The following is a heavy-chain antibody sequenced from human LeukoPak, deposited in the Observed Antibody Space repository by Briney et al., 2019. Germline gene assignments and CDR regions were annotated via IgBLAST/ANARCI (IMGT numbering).Heavy chain of an antibody. D-gene: IGHD1-26*01. Sequence: GGSLRLSCAPPGVTSSSSWMSWVRQAPGKGLEWVANIKHDETEKYYVDSVKGRFTIYRDNAKNSLYLQMNSLRAEDTAVYYCARVSDGATLDYWGQGTLVTVSS. J-gene: IGHJ4*02. CDR2: IKHDETEK. V-gene: IGHV3-7*01. CDR3: ARVSDGATLDY. CDR1: GVTSSSSW.